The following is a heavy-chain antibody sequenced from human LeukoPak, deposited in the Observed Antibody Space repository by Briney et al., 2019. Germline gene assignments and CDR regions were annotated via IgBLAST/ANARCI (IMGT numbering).Heavy chain of an antibody. J-gene: IGHJ5*02. CDR1: GYTFIGYY. D-gene: IGHD2-21*02. Sequence: GASVKVSCKASGYTFIGYYMHWVRQAPGQGLEWMGWINPNSGGTNYAQKFQGRVTMTRDTSISTAYMELSRLRSDDTAVYYCARDRVTLTTFQYDWFDPWGQGTLVTVS. V-gene: IGHV1-2*02. CDR2: INPNSGGT. CDR3: ARDRVTLTTFQYDWFDP.